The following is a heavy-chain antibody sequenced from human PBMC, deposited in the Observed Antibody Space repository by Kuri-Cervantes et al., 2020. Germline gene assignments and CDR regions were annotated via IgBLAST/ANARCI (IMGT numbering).Heavy chain of an antibody. Sequence: GGSLRLSCAVSGFNRLNFNAYGMHWVRQAPGKGLEWVAVISYDGGQKDYADSVKGRFTISRDNAKNTLFLQMNSLRSEDTAVYYCARVGEYYYDSSGYSFDYWGQGTLVTVSS. CDR2: ISYDGGQK. CDR3: ARVGEYYYDSSGYSFDY. D-gene: IGHD3-22*01. V-gene: IGHV3-30*03. J-gene: IGHJ4*02. CDR1: GFNRLNFNAYG.